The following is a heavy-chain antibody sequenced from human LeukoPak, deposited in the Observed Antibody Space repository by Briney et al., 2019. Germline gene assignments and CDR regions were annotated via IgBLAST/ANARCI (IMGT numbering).Heavy chain of an antibody. Sequence: GGSLRLSCTGSGFTFRSYALSWVRQAPGTGLEWVSAIGGSGGTYYADSVKGRFTISRDDSKNALYLQMNGLRAEDTAVYYCGIRDTSAYYVFWGQGTLVTVSS. CDR3: GIRDTSAYYVF. CDR1: GFTFRSYA. CDR2: IGGSGGT. V-gene: IGHV3-23*01. D-gene: IGHD3-22*01. J-gene: IGHJ4*02.